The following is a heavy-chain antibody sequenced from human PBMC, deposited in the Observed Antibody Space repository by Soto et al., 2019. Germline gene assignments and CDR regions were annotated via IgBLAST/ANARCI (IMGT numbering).Heavy chain of an antibody. CDR2: IYYSGST. Sequence: QVQLQESGPGLVKPSQTLSLTCTVSGGSISSGDYYWSWIRQPPGKGLEWIGYIYYSGSTYYNPSLKSRITISVDASKDQFSLERSSVTAGDTAVYYCARDDYGDSSYYYGMDVWGQGTTVSVSS. CDR1: GGSISSGDYY. V-gene: IGHV4-30-4*01. J-gene: IGHJ6*02. CDR3: ARDDYGDSSYYYGMDV. D-gene: IGHD4-17*01.